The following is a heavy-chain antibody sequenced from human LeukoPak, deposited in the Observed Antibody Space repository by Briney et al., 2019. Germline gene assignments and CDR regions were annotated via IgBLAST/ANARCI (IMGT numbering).Heavy chain of an antibody. Sequence: SLTLSLTCTVSGGSISSGSYYWSWIRQPAGKGLEWIGHIYTSGSTKYNPSLKSRVTISADTSKNQFSLKLSSVTAADTAVYYCARDFVIAATTEYFQYWGQGTLVTVSS. CDR1: GGSISSGSYY. CDR3: ARDFVIAATTEYFQY. CDR2: IYTSGST. J-gene: IGHJ1*01. D-gene: IGHD6-13*01. V-gene: IGHV4-61*09.